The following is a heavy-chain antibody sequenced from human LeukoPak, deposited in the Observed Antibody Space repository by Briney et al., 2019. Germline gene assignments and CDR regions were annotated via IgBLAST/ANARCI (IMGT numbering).Heavy chain of an antibody. V-gene: IGHV1-2*02. CDR2: INPNNGVT. D-gene: IGHD2-2*02. J-gene: IGHJ5*02. CDR3: ARSHLLYGFDP. CDR1: GYTFTDYY. Sequence: ASVKVSCKASGYTFTDYYMHWVRQAPGQGLEWMGWINPNNGVTKYAQKFQGRVTMTRDTSFSTASMELSSLRSDDTAVYYCARSHLLYGFDPWGQRTLVTVSS.